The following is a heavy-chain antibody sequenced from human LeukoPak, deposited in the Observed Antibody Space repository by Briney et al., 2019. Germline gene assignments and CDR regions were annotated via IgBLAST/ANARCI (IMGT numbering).Heavy chain of an antibody. CDR3: AGSEPTYCSGGSCCSNGAFDY. CDR1: GYTFTSYG. CDR2: ISAYNGNT. V-gene: IGHV1-18*01. J-gene: IGHJ4*02. D-gene: IGHD2-15*01. Sequence: GASVKVSCKASGYTFTSYGIGWVRQAPGQGLEWMGWISAYNGNTNYAQKLQGRVTMTTDTSTSTAYMELRSLRSDDTAVFYCAGSEPTYCSGGSCCSNGAFDYWGQGTLVTVSS.